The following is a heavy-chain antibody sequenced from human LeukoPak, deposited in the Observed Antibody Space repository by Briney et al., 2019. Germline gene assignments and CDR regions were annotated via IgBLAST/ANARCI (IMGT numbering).Heavy chain of an antibody. V-gene: IGHV3-23*01. D-gene: IGHD4-11*01. J-gene: IGHJ3*01. CDR1: GFTFSPYA. CDR2: ITSDSRT. CDR3: GRDPNGNYVGAFEF. Sequence: GGSLRLSCTASGFTFSPYAMTWVRQAPGKRLEWVLSITSDSRTPYGDSVKGRFTISRDNSKNTVYLQMDSLRVEDTAIFYCGRDPNGNYVGAFEFWSRGTMVTVSS.